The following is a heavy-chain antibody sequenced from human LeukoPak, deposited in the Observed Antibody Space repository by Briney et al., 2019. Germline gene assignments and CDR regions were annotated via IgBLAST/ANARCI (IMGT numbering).Heavy chain of an antibody. V-gene: IGHV4-31*03. CDR1: GGSISSGGYY. CDR2: IYYSGST. J-gene: IGHJ4*02. Sequence: PSETLSLTCTVSGGSISSGGYYWSRIRQHPGKGLEWIGYIYYSGSTYYNPSLKSRVTISVDTSKNQFSLKLSSVTAADTAVYYCARQTAAASFDYWGQGTLVTVSS. D-gene: IGHD6-13*01. CDR3: ARQTAAASFDY.